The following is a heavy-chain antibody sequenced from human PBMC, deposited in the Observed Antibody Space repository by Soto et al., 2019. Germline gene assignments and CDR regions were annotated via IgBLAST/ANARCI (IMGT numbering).Heavy chain of an antibody. CDR2: IIPIFGTA. J-gene: IGHJ5*02. D-gene: IGHD4-17*01. CDR3: ARVTLNDYGDYWCFAP. CDR1: GGTFSSYA. Sequence: QVQLVQSGAEVQKPGSSVKVSCKASGGTFSSYAISWVRQAPGQGLEWMGGIIPIFGTANYAQKFQGRVTITADESTSTAYMRPSSLRSDDTAVYYCARVTLNDYGDYWCFAPWCQGTLVTVSS. V-gene: IGHV1-69*01.